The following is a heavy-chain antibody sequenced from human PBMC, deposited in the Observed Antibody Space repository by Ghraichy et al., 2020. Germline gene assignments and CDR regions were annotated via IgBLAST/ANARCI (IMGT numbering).Heavy chain of an antibody. Sequence: SETLSLTCSVSGGSISSYYWSWIRQPPGKGLEWIGYIYYSGSTNYNPSLKSRVTISVDTSKNQLSLKLSSVTAADTAVYYCARLRVAVAGFDYWGQGTLVTVSS. CDR2: IYYSGST. CDR3: ARLRVAVAGFDY. V-gene: IGHV4-59*08. D-gene: IGHD6-19*01. CDR1: GGSISSYY. J-gene: IGHJ4*02.